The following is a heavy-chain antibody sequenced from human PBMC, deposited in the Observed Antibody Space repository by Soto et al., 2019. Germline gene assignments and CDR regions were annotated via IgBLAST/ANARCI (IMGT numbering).Heavy chain of an antibody. CDR1: GFTVSSYD. CDR2: ISYEGSNK. D-gene: IGHD1-26*01. CDR3: GKGRAPYSGSYPFDL. J-gene: IGHJ4*01. Sequence: AWSLRLFSAASGFTVSSYDTHCVPQAAAKGLEGVAVISYEGSNKYYADSVKSRFTISRDNSKNTLYLQMNSLRAKDKVWYYCGKGRAPYSGSYPFDLWVYGTMVTVSS. V-gene: IGHV3-30*18.